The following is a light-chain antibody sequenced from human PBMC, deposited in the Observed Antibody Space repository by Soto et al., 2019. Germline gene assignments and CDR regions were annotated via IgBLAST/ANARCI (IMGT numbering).Light chain of an antibody. V-gene: IGKV3D-15*01. CDR1: QSININ. Sequence: EVLMTQSPATLSVSPGERVTLSCRASQSININLAWYQQKPGQAPRVLIYGASSRDSGIPDRFSGSGSGTDFTLTISRLEHDDFAFYYCQQYQNWPPLTFGGGTRVEIK. CDR3: QQYQNWPPLT. J-gene: IGKJ4*01. CDR2: GAS.